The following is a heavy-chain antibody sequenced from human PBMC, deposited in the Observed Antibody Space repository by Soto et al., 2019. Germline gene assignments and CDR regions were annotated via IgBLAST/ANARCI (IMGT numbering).Heavy chain of an antibody. CDR1: GFTLSSCV. D-gene: IGHD6-19*01. Sequence: EVQLLESGGGLVQPGGSLRLSCAASGFTLSSCVMTWVRQAPGKGLEWVSGIDTGGGGTYYVDSVKGRFTISRDNSKNTLYLQMNSLRAEDTAVYHCAKDLGTSGWYFDSWGQGILVTVSS. V-gene: IGHV3-23*03. CDR2: IDTGGGGT. J-gene: IGHJ4*02. CDR3: AKDLGTSGWYFDS.